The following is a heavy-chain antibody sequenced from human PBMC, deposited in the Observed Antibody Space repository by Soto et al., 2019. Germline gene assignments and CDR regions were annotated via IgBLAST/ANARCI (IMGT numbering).Heavy chain of an antibody. Sequence: QLQLQESGPGLVKPSETLSLTCTVSGGSISSSSYYWGWIRQPPGKGLEWIGSIYYSGSTYYNPSLKSRVTISVYTSKNQFYLKLSSVNAADTAVYYCARWYYDILTGYYSFDYWGQGTLVTVSS. CDR1: GGSISSSSYY. CDR3: ARWYYDILTGYYSFDY. CDR2: IYYSGST. D-gene: IGHD3-9*01. V-gene: IGHV4-39*01. J-gene: IGHJ4*02.